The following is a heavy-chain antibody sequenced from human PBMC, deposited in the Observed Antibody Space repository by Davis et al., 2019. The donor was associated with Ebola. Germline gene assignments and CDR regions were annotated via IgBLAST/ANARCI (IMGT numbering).Heavy chain of an antibody. J-gene: IGHJ4*02. CDR3: ARMLYYYDSSALRD. D-gene: IGHD3-22*01. CDR1: GGSFSGYY. Sequence: SETLSLTCAVYGGSFSGYYWSWIRQPPGKGLEWIGEINHSGSTNYNPSLKSRVTISVDTSKNQFSLKLSSVTAADTAVYYCARMLYYYDSSALRDWGQGTLVTVSS. V-gene: IGHV4-34*01. CDR2: INHSGST.